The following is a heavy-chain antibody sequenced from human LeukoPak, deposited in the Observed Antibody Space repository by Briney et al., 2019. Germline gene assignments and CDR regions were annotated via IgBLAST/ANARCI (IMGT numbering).Heavy chain of an antibody. V-gene: IGHV4-39*07. CDR1: GLTISGHW. CDR2: IYYSGST. Sequence: GSLRLSCAASGLTISGHWMAWVRQAPGKGLEWIGSIYYSGSTYYNPSLKSRVTISVDTSKNQFSLKLSSVTAADTAVYYCARFLSIAAAATGGGNYYFDYWGQGTLVTVSS. D-gene: IGHD6-13*01. CDR3: ARFLSIAAAATGGGNYYFDY. J-gene: IGHJ4*02.